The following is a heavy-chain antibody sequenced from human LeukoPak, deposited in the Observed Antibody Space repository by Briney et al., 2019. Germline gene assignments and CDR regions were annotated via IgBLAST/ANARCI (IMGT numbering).Heavy chain of an antibody. J-gene: IGHJ6*02. CDR1: GGSISSYY. CDR2: IYTSGST. V-gene: IGHV4-4*07. D-gene: IGHD2-15*01. CDR3: AGEDCSGVSSFYYYYYGMDG. Sequence: SETLSLTCTVSGGSISSYYWSWIRQPAGKGLEWIGRIYTSGSTNYNPSLKSRVTMSVDTSKNQFSLKLSSVTAADTAVYYCAGEDCSGVSSFYYYYYGMDGWGHGITVSV.